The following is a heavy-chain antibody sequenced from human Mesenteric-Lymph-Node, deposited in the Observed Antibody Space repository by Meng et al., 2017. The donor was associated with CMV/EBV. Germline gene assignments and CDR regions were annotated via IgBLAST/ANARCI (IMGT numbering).Heavy chain of an antibody. Sequence: ASVKVSCKASGCTFKRNYLYWVRQAPGQGLEWMGWINPNSGDTNYAQKFQGRVTMTRDTSISTAYMELNRLRSDDTAVYYCARVPMDVWGQGTTVTVSS. CDR3: ARVPMDV. CDR1: GCTFKRNY. CDR2: INPNSGDT. J-gene: IGHJ6*02. D-gene: IGHD3-10*01. V-gene: IGHV1-2*02.